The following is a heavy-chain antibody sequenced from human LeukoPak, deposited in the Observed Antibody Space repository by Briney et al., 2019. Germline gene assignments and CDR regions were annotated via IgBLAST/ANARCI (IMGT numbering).Heavy chain of an antibody. D-gene: IGHD2-15*01. CDR3: AKDGGRAGSKYYYYYYMDV. Sequence: GGSLRLSCAASGFTLSSYGMSWVRQAPGKGLEWVSAISGSGGSTYYADSVKGRFTISRDNSKNSLYLQMNSLRTEDTALYYCAKDGGRAGSKYYYYYYMDVWGKGTTVTVSS. J-gene: IGHJ6*03. CDR2: ISGSGGST. V-gene: IGHV3-23*01. CDR1: GFTLSSYG.